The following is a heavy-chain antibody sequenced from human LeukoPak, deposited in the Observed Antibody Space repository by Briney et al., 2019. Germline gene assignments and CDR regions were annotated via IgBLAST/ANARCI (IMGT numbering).Heavy chain of an antibody. CDR1: GYTFTSYY. CDR3: AGSRGICTNGVCYVAGNWFDP. V-gene: IGHV1-18*04. J-gene: IGHJ5*02. D-gene: IGHD2-8*01. CDR2: ISAYNGNT. Sequence: ASVKVSCKASGYTFTSYYMHWVRQAPGQGLEWMGWISAYNGNTNYAQKLQGRVTMTTDTSTSTAYMELRSLRSDDTAVYYCAGSRGICTNGVCYVAGNWFDPWGQGTLVTVSS.